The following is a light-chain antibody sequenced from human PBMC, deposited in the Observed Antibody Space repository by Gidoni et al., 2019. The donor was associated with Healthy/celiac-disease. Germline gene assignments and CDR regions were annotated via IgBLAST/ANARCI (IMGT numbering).Light chain of an antibody. J-gene: IGKJ3*01. CDR1: QSVSSSY. CDR2: GAA. Sequence: IVLTQSPGTLSLSPGERATLSCRASQSVSSSYLAWYQQKPGQTPSLLIYGAASSSTGIPDRISGSGSGTDVTLTISRLEPEDFAVYYCQQYGSSPLFTFGPGTKVDIK. CDR3: QQYGSSPLFT. V-gene: IGKV3-20*01.